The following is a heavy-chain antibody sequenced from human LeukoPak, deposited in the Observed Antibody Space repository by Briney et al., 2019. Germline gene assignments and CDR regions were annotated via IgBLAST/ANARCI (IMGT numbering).Heavy chain of an antibody. Sequence: GGSLRLSCAASEFTFSSYAMSWVRQAPGKGLEWVSAISGSGGSTYYADSVKGRFTISRDNSKNTLYLQMNSLRAEDTAVYYCAKVNLDSSGWSFDYWGQGTLVTVSS. CDR2: ISGSGGST. V-gene: IGHV3-23*01. CDR1: EFTFSSYA. D-gene: IGHD6-19*01. J-gene: IGHJ4*02. CDR3: AKVNLDSSGWSFDY.